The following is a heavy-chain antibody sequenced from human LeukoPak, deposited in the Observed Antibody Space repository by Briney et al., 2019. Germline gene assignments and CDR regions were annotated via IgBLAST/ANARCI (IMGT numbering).Heavy chain of an antibody. CDR3: ATGYSSTWYYFDY. D-gene: IGHD6-13*01. Sequence: SETLSLTCTVSGDSISSYYWSWIRQPPGKGLEWIGYIYHSGSTNYNPSLKSRVTISADTSKDQFSLKLASVTAADTAVYYCATGYSSTWYYFDYWGQGTPVTVSS. CDR1: GDSISSYY. V-gene: IGHV4-59*01. CDR2: IYHSGST. J-gene: IGHJ4*02.